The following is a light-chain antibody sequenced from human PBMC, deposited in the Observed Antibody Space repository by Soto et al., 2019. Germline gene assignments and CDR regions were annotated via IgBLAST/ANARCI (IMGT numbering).Light chain of an antibody. V-gene: IGKV1-5*02. CDR2: DAS. CDR1: QSVSSR. CDR3: QQYSVYWT. Sequence: IQRTHSPSSLSASVWDIVTIIGRASQSVSSRLAWYQEKPGTGPKVLIYDASSWARGVPSRFTGSGSGTEFTLTINSLQPDDFATYYCQQYSVYWTFGQGTKVDIK. J-gene: IGKJ1*01.